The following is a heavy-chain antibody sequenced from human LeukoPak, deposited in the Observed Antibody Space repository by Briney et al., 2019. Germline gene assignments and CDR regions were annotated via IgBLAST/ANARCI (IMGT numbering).Heavy chain of an antibody. V-gene: IGHV3-23*01. J-gene: IGHJ4*02. CDR1: GFTFSSYA. D-gene: IGHD3-3*01. CDR3: AKDGRRYDFWSGSDY. Sequence: GGSLRLSCAASGFTFSSYAMSWVRQAPGKGLEWVSAISGSGGSTYYADSAKGRFTISRDNSKNTLYLQMNSLRAEDTAVYYCAKDGRRYDFWSGSDYWGQGTLVTVSS. CDR2: ISGSGGST.